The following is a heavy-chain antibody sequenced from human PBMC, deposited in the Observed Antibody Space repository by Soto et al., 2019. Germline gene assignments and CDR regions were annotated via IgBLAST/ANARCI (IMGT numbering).Heavy chain of an antibody. V-gene: IGHV4-39*01. CDR1: GGSISSSSYY. D-gene: IGHD3-22*01. Sequence: SETLSLTGTVPGGSISSSSYYWGWIRQPPGKGLEWIGSIYYSGSTYYNPSLKSRVTISVDTSKNQFSLKLSSVTAADTAVYYCXRISSGYYKGYYYGMDVWGQGTTVTVSS. CDR3: XRISSGYYKGYYYGMDV. J-gene: IGHJ6*02. CDR2: IYYSGST.